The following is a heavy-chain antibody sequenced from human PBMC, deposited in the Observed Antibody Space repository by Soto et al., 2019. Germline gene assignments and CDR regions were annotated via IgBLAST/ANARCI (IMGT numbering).Heavy chain of an antibody. CDR3: AAELGFGKLSVV. Sequence: QVQVVQSGVEVRRPGSSVKVSCKASGDTFKNCVISWVRQAPGQGLEWMGGIIPLFGTTDFAQRIQGKLTITTDESTTTALMELSRLISEDTATYYCAAELGFGKLSVVWGQGTTVIVSS. CDR2: IIPLFGTT. CDR1: GDTFKNCV. D-gene: IGHD3-10*01. V-gene: IGHV1-69*01. J-gene: IGHJ6*02.